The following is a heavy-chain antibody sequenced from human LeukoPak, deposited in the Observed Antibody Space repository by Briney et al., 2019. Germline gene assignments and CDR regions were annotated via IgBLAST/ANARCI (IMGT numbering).Heavy chain of an antibody. CDR3: ARDRLPPLGAFDI. D-gene: IGHD3-16*01. J-gene: IGHJ3*02. CDR2: IYSGGNT. CDR1: GFTVSSNF. V-gene: IGHV3-66*01. Sequence: GGSLRLSCAASGFTVSSNFMSWVRQAPGKGLEWVSVIYSGGNTYYADYVKGRFTISRDNSKNTLYLQMNSLRAEDMAVYHCARDRLPPLGAFDIWGQGTMVTVSS.